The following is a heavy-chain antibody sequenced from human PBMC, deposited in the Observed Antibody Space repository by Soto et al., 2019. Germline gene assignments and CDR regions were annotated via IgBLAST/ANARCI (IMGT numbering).Heavy chain of an antibody. Sequence: GGSLRLSCAASGFTFSSYAMSWVRQAPGKGLEWVSAISGSGGSTYYADSVKGRFTISRDNSKNTLYLQMNSLRAEDTAVYYCAKDPRYYYDSSGYYYDYYGMDVWGQGTTVTVSS. CDR2: ISGSGGST. V-gene: IGHV3-23*01. D-gene: IGHD3-22*01. CDR3: AKDPRYYYDSSGYYYDYYGMDV. CDR1: GFTFSSYA. J-gene: IGHJ6*02.